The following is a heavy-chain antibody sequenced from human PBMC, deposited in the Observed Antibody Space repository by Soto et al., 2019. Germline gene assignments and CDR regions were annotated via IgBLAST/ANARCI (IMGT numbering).Heavy chain of an antibody. CDR1: GFTLSNFW. V-gene: IGHV3-74*01. CDR3: VRDHHDYDFWSGNPRGYFDL. D-gene: IGHD3-3*01. J-gene: IGHJ2*01. Sequence: EVQLVESGGGLVQPGGSLRISCAASGFTLSNFWMHWVRQVPGKGLVWVSRINYDGSITKYADSVEGRLTISRDNAKNQLSLPMDSLRVDDTAVYYCVRDHHDYDFWSGNPRGYFDLWGRGTLVTVSS. CDR2: INYDGSIT.